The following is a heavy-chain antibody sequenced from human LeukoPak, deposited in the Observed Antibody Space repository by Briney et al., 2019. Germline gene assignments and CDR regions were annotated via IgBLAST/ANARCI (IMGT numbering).Heavy chain of an antibody. D-gene: IGHD6-19*01. Sequence: PSETLSLTCTVSGGSISSSSYYWGWIRQPPGKGLEWIGEINHSGSTNYNPSLKSRVTISVDTSKNQFSLKLSSVTAADTAVYYCARVWTGQWPPHYYYMDVWGKGATVTISS. J-gene: IGHJ6*03. V-gene: IGHV4-39*07. CDR2: INHSGST. CDR1: GGSISSSSYY. CDR3: ARVWTGQWPPHYYYMDV.